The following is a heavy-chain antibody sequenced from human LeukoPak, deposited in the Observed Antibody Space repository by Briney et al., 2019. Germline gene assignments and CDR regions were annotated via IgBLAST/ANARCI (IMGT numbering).Heavy chain of an antibody. Sequence: SVKVSCKASGGTFSSYAISWVRQAPGQGLEWMGGIIPIFGTANYAQKFQGRVTITADKSTSTAYMELSSLRSEDTAVYYCARVLVAPYYFDYWGQGTLVTVSS. CDR2: IIPIFGTA. CDR3: ARVLVAPYYFDY. V-gene: IGHV1-69*06. CDR1: GGTFSSYA. D-gene: IGHD2-15*01. J-gene: IGHJ4*02.